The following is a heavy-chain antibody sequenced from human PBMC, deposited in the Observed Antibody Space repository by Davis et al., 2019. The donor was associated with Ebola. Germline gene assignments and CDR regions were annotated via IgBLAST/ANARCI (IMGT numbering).Heavy chain of an antibody. V-gene: IGHV1-2*02. D-gene: IGHD3-10*01. CDR2: INPNSGGT. J-gene: IGHJ1*01. CDR3: ARRGRALSGYFQH. CDR1: GYTFSDFY. Sequence: ASVKVSCKASGYTFSDFYIHWVRQVPGQGLQSLGWINPNSGGTNYAQKFQGRVTMTRDTSISTAYMELSRLRSDDTAVYYCARRGRALSGYFQHWGQGTLVTVSS.